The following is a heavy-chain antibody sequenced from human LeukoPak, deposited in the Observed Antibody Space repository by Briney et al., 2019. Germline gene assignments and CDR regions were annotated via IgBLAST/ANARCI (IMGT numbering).Heavy chain of an antibody. CDR1: GFTVSSNY. D-gene: IGHD3-22*01. CDR2: IYSGGRT. CDR3: ARDSAYYESSGLFDY. Sequence: GGSLRLSCAASGFTVSSNYMSWVRQAPGKGLEWVSVIYSGGRTYYADSVKGRFTISRDNSKNTLYLQMNSLRAEDTAVYYCARDSAYYESSGLFDYWGQGTLVTVSS. V-gene: IGHV3-66*01. J-gene: IGHJ4*02.